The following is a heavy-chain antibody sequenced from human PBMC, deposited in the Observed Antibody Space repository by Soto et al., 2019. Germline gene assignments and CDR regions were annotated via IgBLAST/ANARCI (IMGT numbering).Heavy chain of an antibody. Sequence: GEFLKIFCRTSGYSFTKYWIGWVRQMPGKGLEYMGSIYPGDSDTRYNPSLRGQVSISADKSVSTAYLQWGRLKASDTSMYYCVRHIPAAYYFGYWGQGTPVTVSS. D-gene: IGHD2-21*01. CDR3: VRHIPAAYYFGY. CDR1: GYSFTKYW. J-gene: IGHJ4*02. CDR2: IYPGDSDT. V-gene: IGHV5-51*01.